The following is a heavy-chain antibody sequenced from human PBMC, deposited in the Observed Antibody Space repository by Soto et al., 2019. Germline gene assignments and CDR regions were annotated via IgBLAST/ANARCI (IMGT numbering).Heavy chain of an antibody. CDR1: GFTFSNAW. V-gene: IGHV3-15*07. Sequence: GGSLRLSCAASGFTFSNAWMNWVRQAPGKGLEWVGRIKSKTDGGTTDYAAPVKGRFTISRDDSKNTLYLQMNSLKTEDTAVYYCTGPLSLLSPTYYYDSSRYYPDYWGQRTLVTVSS. D-gene: IGHD3-22*01. CDR2: IKSKTDGGTT. CDR3: TGPLSLLSPTYYYDSSRYYPDY. J-gene: IGHJ4*02.